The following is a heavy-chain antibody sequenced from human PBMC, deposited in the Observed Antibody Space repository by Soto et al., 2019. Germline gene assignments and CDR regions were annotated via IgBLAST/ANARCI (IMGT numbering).Heavy chain of an antibody. J-gene: IGHJ5*02. CDR3: ARGHSVNNWFDP. CDR1: GYTFTSYD. Sequence: GASVKLSCKASGYTFTSYDINWVRQATGQGLEWMGWMNPNSGNTGYAQKFQGRVTMTRNTSISTAYMELSSLRSEDTAVYYCARGHSVNNWFDPWGQGTLVTVSS. V-gene: IGHV1-8*01. CDR2: MNPNSGNT.